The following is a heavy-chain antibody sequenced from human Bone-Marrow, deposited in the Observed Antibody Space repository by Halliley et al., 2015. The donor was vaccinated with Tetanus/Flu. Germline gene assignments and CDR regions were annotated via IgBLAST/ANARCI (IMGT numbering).Heavy chain of an antibody. CDR1: GFSVSSNH. D-gene: IGHD2-15*01. J-gene: IGHJ4*02. Sequence: SLRLSCAASGFSVSSNHMSWVRQATGKGLEWISILYRGDKTSYKESVKGRFFISRDNSKNTLFLQMTGLRAEDTAVYYCARGSVPSSRYLHYWGQGTLVTVSS. CDR3: ARGSVPSSRYLHY. V-gene: IGHV3-53*01. CDR2: LYRGDKT.